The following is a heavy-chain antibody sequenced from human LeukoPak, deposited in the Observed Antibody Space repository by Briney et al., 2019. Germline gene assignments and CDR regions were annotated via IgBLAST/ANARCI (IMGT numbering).Heavy chain of an antibody. V-gene: IGHV4-59*01. Sequence: PSETLSLTCTVSRGSISSYYWSWIRQPPGKGLEWIGYIYYSGSTNYNPSLKSRVTISVDTSKNQLSLKLNSVTAADTAVYYCARLYYYGSGSYWASDYWGQGTLVTVSS. CDR2: IYYSGST. D-gene: IGHD3-10*01. CDR3: ARLYYYGSGSYWASDY. J-gene: IGHJ4*02. CDR1: RGSISSYY.